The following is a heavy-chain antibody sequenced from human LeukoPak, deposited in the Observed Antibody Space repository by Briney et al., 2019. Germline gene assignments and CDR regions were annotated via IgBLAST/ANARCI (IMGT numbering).Heavy chain of an antibody. CDR2: ISWNSGSI. Sequence: GGSLRLSCAASGFTFDDYAMHWVRQAPGKGLEWVSGISWNSGSIGYADSVKGRFTISRDNAKNSLYLQMSSLRAEDTALYYCAKGPTFGELLYWGQGTLVTVSS. CDR1: GFTFDDYA. CDR3: AKGPTFGELLY. V-gene: IGHV3-9*01. D-gene: IGHD1-26*01. J-gene: IGHJ4*02.